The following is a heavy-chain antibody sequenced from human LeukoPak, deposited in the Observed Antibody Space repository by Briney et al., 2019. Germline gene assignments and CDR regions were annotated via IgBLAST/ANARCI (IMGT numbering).Heavy chain of an antibody. V-gene: IGHV3-23*01. J-gene: IGHJ4*02. CDR3: GKILSSWYPGFDY. CDR1: GFTFSSYA. D-gene: IGHD6-13*01. Sequence: PGVSLRLSCAASGFTFSSYAMSWVRQAPGKGLEWVSAISGSGGSTYYADSVKGRFTISRDNSKNTLYLQMNSLRAEDTAVYYCGKILSSWYPGFDYWGQGTLVTVPS. CDR2: ISGSGGST.